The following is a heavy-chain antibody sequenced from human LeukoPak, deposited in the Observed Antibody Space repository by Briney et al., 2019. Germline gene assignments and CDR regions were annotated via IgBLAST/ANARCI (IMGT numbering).Heavy chain of an antibody. D-gene: IGHD6-19*01. CDR3: ARDGSAVAGGPLRY. CDR2: IVPIFGTA. Sequence: GASVKVSCKAPGGTFSSYAISWVRQAPGQGLEWMGRIVPIFGTANYAQKFQGRVTITTDESTSTAYMELSSLRSEDTAVYYCARDGSAVAGGPLRYWGQGTLVTVSS. V-gene: IGHV1-69*05. CDR1: GGTFSSYA. J-gene: IGHJ4*02.